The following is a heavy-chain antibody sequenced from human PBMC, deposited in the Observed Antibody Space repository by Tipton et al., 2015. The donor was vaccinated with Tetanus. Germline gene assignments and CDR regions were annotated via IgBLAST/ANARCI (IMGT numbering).Heavy chain of an antibody. V-gene: IGHV4-59*08. Sequence: TLSLTCTVSGVTISSYNWTWIRQPPGRGLEWIGYISYSGSTNSNPSLKSRVTISVDASKNQFSLKLTSVTAADTAVYYCARHAGAGATIWGTDYWGQGTLVTVSS. J-gene: IGHJ4*02. CDR3: ARHAGAGATIWGTDY. CDR1: GVTISSYN. D-gene: IGHD3-9*01. CDR2: ISYSGST.